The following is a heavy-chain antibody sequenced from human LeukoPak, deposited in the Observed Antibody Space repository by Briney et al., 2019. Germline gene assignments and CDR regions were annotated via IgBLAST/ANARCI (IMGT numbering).Heavy chain of an antibody. CDR2: IYPGDSDT. Sequence: GGSLKISCKGSGYSFTSYWIGWVRQMPGKGLEWMGIIYPGDSDTRYSPSFQGQVTISADKSISTAYLQWSSLKASDTAMYYCARSWGHYDILTGSLLGFYFDYWGQGTLVTVSS. J-gene: IGHJ4*02. CDR3: ARSWGHYDILTGSLLGFYFDY. CDR1: GYSFTSYW. V-gene: IGHV5-51*01. D-gene: IGHD3-9*01.